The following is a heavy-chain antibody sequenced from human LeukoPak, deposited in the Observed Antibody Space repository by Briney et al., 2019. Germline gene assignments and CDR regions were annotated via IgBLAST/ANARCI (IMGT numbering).Heavy chain of an antibody. Sequence: ASVKVSCKASGYTFTGYYMHWVRQAPGQGREWMGWINPNSGGKNNAQKFQGRVTMARDTAISTAYMELRRLRYDDTAGYYCAAGGYSGYDGRSWFDPWGQGTLVAVSS. D-gene: IGHD5-12*01. V-gene: IGHV1-2*02. CDR2: INPNSGGK. CDR3: AAGGYSGYDGRSWFDP. CDR1: GYTFTGYY. J-gene: IGHJ5*02.